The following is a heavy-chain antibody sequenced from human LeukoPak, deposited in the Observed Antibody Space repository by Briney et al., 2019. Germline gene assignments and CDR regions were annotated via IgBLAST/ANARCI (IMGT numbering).Heavy chain of an antibody. CDR2: IKSKSDGGTI. J-gene: IGHJ4*02. Sequence: KSGGSRRLSCVGSGFTFSDAWMSWVRQAPGKGLEWVGRIKSKSDGGTIDYAAPVKGRFTISRDDSRNTLYLQMNSLKTEDTAVYYCTTRRQDGWWGQGTLVTVS. CDR3: TTRRQDGW. V-gene: IGHV3-15*01. D-gene: IGHD2-15*01. CDR1: GFTFSDAW.